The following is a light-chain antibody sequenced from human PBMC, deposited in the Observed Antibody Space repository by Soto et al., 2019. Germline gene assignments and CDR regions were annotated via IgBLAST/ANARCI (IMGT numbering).Light chain of an antibody. J-gene: IGKJ4*01. CDR3: QKYNSAPLT. Sequence: DIQVTQSPSSLSASLGDRVTITCRANQAIGDYLAWFQQQPGKVPKLLIYAASALQSVVPSRFSGSGSGPDFTLTISILQTEDIATDYCQKYNSAPLTFGGGTKVEI. V-gene: IGKV1-27*01. CDR2: AAS. CDR1: QAIGDY.